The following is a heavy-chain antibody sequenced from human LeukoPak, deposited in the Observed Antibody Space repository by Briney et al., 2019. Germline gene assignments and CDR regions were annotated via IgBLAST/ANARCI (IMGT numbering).Heavy chain of an antibody. CDR1: GFTFSRYS. CDR3: ERVSGSTSGESSAAFLLDC. Sequence: GGSLRLSCAASGFTFSRYSMNWVRQAPGKGLEWVSSISSSSSYIYYADSVKGRFTISRDNAKNSLYLQMNSLRAEDTAVYYCERVSGSTSGESSAAFLLDCWGQGTLVTVSS. V-gene: IGHV3-21*01. J-gene: IGHJ4*02. D-gene: IGHD3-10*01. CDR2: ISSSSSYI.